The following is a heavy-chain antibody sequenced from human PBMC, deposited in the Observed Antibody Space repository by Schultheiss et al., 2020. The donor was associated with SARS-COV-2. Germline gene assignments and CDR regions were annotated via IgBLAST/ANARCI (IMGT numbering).Heavy chain of an antibody. V-gene: IGHV4-31*03. D-gene: IGHD3-3*01. CDR3: ARGVRISIFGVAGAHFYDY. CDR2: IYYSGST. J-gene: IGHJ4*02. Sequence: SETLSLTCTVSGGSISSGGYYWSWIRQHPGKGLEWIGYIYYSGSTYYNPSLTSRVTISRDTSKNQFSLRLSSVTAADTAVYYCARGVRISIFGVAGAHFYDYWGQGTLVTVSS. CDR1: GGSISSGGYY.